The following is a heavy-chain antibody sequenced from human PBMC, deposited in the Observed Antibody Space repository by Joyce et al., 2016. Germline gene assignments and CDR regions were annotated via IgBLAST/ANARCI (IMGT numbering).Heavy chain of an antibody. Sequence: QVQLVQSGAEVKKPGASMKASCKASGYTFTNYYMHWVRQAPGQGLEWRGIINPSGGSTNSAQKVQGRVTMTRDTSTSTVYRELSSLRAEDTAVYYCARDTAMATGYYYYGMDVWGQGTTVTVSS. CDR2: INPSGGST. CDR3: ARDTAMATGYYYYGMDV. V-gene: IGHV1-46*01. D-gene: IGHD5-18*01. CDR1: GYTFTNYY. J-gene: IGHJ6*02.